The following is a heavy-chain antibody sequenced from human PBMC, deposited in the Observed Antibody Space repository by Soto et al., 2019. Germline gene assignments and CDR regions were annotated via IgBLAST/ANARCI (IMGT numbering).Heavy chain of an antibody. CDR1: GYSFASYW. J-gene: IGHJ6*02. Sequence: ESLKISCKGSGYSFASYWIAWVRQMPGKGLEWMGIIYPGDSDSRYSPSFQGQVTISADKSISTAYLQWNSLKASDTAIYYCARPRSGSYRLDYYGMDVWGQGTTVTVSS. V-gene: IGHV5-51*01. D-gene: IGHD3-10*01. CDR2: IYPGDSDS. CDR3: ARPRSGSYRLDYYGMDV.